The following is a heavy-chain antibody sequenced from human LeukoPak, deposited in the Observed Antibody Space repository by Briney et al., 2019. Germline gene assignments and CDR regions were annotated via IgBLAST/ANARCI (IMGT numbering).Heavy chain of an antibody. D-gene: IGHD6-19*01. CDR2: INPNSGGT. Sequence: ASVTVSCKASVYTFTDYYMHWVGQAPGQGREGMGWINPNSGGTNYAQKFQGRVTMTRDTSISTAYMELSRLRSDDTAVYYCARYKRQWLVGFDYWGQGTLVTVSS. CDR1: VYTFTDYY. V-gene: IGHV1-2*02. CDR3: ARYKRQWLVGFDY. J-gene: IGHJ4*02.